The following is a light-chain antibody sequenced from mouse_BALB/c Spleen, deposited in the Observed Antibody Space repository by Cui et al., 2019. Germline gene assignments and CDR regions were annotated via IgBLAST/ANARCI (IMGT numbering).Light chain of an antibody. V-gene: IGKV6-23*01. J-gene: IGKJ2*01. CDR1: QDVGTA. CDR3: QQYSSYPYT. CDR2: WAS. Sequence: DIVMIQPHKFMSTSVGDRVSITCKASQDVGTAVAWYQQKPGQSPKLLIYWASTRHTGVPDRFTGSGSGTDFTLTISNVQFEDLADYFCQQYSSYPYTFGGGTKLEIK.